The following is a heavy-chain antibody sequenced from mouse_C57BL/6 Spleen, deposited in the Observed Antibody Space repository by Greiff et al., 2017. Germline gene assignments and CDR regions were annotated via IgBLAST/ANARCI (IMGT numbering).Heavy chain of an antibody. CDR2: IWWDDDK. V-gene: IGHV8-8*01. J-gene: IGHJ2*01. Sequence: QVTLKVSGPGILQPSQTLSLTCSFSGFSLSTFGMGVGWIRQPSGKGLEWLAHIWWDDDKYYHPALKSRLTIAKDTSKNQVFLMIADVDTADTATYYCSRIEGDYSYCDCWGQGTTLTVSS. CDR1: GFSLSTFGMG. CDR3: SRIEGDYSYCDC. D-gene: IGHD2-4*01.